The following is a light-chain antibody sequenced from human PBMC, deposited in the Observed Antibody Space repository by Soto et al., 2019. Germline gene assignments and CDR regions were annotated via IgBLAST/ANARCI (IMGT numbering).Light chain of an antibody. CDR3: QQYGSSPWT. CDR1: QSVSSSY. Sequence: EIVLTQSPGTLSLSPGERATLSCRASQSVSSSYLAWYQQKPGQAPRPLIYGASSRAIGISRLEPEDFAVYYCQQYGSSPWTFGQGTKVEIK. J-gene: IGKJ1*01. CDR2: GAS. V-gene: IGKV3-20*01.